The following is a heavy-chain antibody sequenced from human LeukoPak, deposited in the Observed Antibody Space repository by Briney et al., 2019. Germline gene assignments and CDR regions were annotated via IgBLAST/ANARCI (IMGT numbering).Heavy chain of an antibody. V-gene: IGHV3-21*01. Sequence: PGGSLRLSCAASGFTFDDYAMHWVRQAPGKGLEWVSSISSSSSYIYYADSVKGRFTISRDNAKNSLYLQMNSLRAGDTAVYYCARGIAVAGMGDYWGQGTLVTVSS. CDR1: GFTFDDYA. CDR3: ARGIAVAGMGDY. D-gene: IGHD6-19*01. CDR2: ISSSSSYI. J-gene: IGHJ4*02.